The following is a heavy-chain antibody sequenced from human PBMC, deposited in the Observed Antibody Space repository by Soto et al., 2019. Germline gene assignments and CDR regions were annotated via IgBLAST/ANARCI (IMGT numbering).Heavy chain of an antibody. V-gene: IGHV3-23*01. CDR3: VKWNGYGDY. J-gene: IGHJ4*02. Sequence: GGSLRLSCVVSGFTFTNYGVTWVRQAPGKGLQWVSGFSGGSGTTHYGDSVKGRFTISRDDSKSTVYLQMNSLGVDDTAVYYCVKWNGYGDYWGQGTLVTVSS. CDR2: FSGGSGTT. D-gene: IGHD1-1*01. CDR1: GFTFTNYG.